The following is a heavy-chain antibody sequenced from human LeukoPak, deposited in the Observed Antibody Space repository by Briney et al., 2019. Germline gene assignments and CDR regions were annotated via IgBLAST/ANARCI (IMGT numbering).Heavy chain of an antibody. CDR3: AIPLNYYDSSGYPPGY. Sequence: SVKVSCKASRGTFSSYAISWVRQAPGQGLEWMGGTIPIFGTANYAQKFQGRVTITADESTSTAYMELSSLRSEDTAVYYCAIPLNYYDSSGYPPGYWGQGTLVTVSS. D-gene: IGHD3-22*01. CDR1: RGTFSSYA. CDR2: TIPIFGTA. J-gene: IGHJ4*02. V-gene: IGHV1-69*13.